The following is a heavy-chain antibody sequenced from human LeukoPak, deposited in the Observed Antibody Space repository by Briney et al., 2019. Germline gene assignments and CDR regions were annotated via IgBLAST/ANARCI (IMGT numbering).Heavy chain of an antibody. D-gene: IGHD3-16*01. Sequence: GGSLRLSCAASGFPFSSHDMHWVRQAPGKTLEWVSVIGAHGDIYYSVSVKGRFTISRENAKNSLFLQMNNLRAGDTAMYYCARARNGGSFDPWGQGTLVTVST. J-gene: IGHJ5*02. V-gene: IGHV3-13*01. CDR3: ARARNGGSFDP. CDR2: IGAHGDI. CDR1: GFPFSSHD.